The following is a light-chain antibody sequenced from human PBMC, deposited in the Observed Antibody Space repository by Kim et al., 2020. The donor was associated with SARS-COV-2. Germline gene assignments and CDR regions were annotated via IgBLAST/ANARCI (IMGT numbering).Light chain of an antibody. Sequence: APGETARMTCGGNNIATKSVHWYQQKPGQAPILVIYFDSDRPSGIPERFSGSNSGNTATLTISRVEAADEADYYCQVWDGSSDHVVFGGGTQLTVL. CDR1: NIATKS. V-gene: IGLV3-21*04. CDR3: QVWDGSSDHVV. J-gene: IGLJ2*01. CDR2: FDS.